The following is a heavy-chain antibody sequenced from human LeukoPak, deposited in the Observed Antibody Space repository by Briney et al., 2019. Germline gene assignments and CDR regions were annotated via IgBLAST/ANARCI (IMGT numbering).Heavy chain of an antibody. CDR3: ARFGSSLDY. Sequence: PSETLSLTCTVSGGSISSGSYYWSWIRQPAGMGLEWIGRIFTSGSTKYNPSLKSRVTISVDTSKNQFSLKLSSVTAADTAVYYCARFGSSLDYWGQGTLVTVSS. CDR2: IFTSGST. J-gene: IGHJ4*02. CDR1: GGSISSGSYY. D-gene: IGHD3-10*01. V-gene: IGHV4-61*02.